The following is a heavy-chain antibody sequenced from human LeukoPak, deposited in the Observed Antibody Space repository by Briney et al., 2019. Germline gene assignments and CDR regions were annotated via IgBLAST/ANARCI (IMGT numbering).Heavy chain of an antibody. CDR3: AKVWGPIVVVPAAILDAFDI. CDR1: GFTFSSYA. Sequence: GGSLRLSCAASGFTFSSYAMSWVRQAPGKGLGWVSAISGSGGSTYYADSVKGRFTISRDNSKNTLYLQMNSLRAEDTAVYYCAKVWGPIVVVPAAILDAFDIWGQGTMVTVSS. V-gene: IGHV3-23*01. D-gene: IGHD2-2*02. CDR2: ISGSGGST. J-gene: IGHJ3*02.